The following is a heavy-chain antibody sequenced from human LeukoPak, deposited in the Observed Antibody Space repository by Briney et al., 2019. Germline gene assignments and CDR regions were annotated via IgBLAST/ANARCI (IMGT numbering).Heavy chain of an antibody. D-gene: IGHD5-12*01. CDR1: GYSFTSYW. CDR3: ARVRDIVATDIWGVMDY. CDR2: IYPGDSDT. Sequence: GESLKISCKGSGYSFTSYWIGWVRQMPGKGLEWMGIIYPGDSDTRYSPSFQGQVTISADKSISTAYLQWSSLKASDTAMYYCARVRDIVATDIWGVMDYWGQGTLVAVSS. J-gene: IGHJ4*02. V-gene: IGHV5-51*01.